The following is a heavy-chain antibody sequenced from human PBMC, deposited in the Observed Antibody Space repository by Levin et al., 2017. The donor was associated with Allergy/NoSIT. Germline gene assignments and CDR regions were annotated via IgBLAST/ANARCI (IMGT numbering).Heavy chain of an antibody. Sequence: SVKVSCKASGGTFSSYAISWVRQAPGQGLEWMGGIIPIFGTANYAQKFQGRVTITADKSTSTAYMELSSLRSEDTAVYYCARDAPMPDYALRAFDIWGQGTMVTVSS. V-gene: IGHV1-69*06. J-gene: IGHJ3*02. D-gene: IGHD4-17*01. CDR3: ARDAPMPDYALRAFDI. CDR2: IIPIFGTA. CDR1: GGTFSSYA.